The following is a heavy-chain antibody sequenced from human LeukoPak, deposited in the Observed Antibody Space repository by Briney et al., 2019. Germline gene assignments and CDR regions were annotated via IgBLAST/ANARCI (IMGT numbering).Heavy chain of an antibody. J-gene: IGHJ4*02. Sequence: SETLSLTCTVSGGSISSYYWSWIRQPPGKGLEWIGYIYYSGSTNYNPSLKSRVTISVDTSKNQFSLKLSSVTAADTAAYYCARLADCSSSSCRSFDYWGQGTLVTVSS. CDR3: ARLADCSSSSCRSFDY. V-gene: IGHV4-59*01. CDR2: IYYSGST. D-gene: IGHD2-2*01. CDR1: GGSISSYY.